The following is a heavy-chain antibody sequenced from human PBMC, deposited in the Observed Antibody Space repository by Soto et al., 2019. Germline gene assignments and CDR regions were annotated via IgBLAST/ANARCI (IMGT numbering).Heavy chain of an antibody. D-gene: IGHD3-16*02. J-gene: IGHJ4*02. V-gene: IGHV1-18*01. CDR1: GYTFTSYG. Sequence: ASVKVSCKASGYTFTSYGISWVRQAPGQGLEWMGWISAYNGNTNYAQKLQGRVTMTTDTSTSTAYMELRSLRSDGTAVYYCARERGAYYDYIWGSYQKAYYFDYWGQGTLVTVSS. CDR2: ISAYNGNT. CDR3: ARERGAYYDYIWGSYQKAYYFDY.